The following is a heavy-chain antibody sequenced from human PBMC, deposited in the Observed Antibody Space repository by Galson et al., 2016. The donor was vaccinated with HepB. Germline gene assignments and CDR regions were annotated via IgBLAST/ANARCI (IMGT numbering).Heavy chain of an antibody. CDR2: ISYDGSYK. J-gene: IGHJ3*02. V-gene: IGHV3-30*18. Sequence: SLRLSCAASGFTFSSYGMHWVRQAPGKGLEWVAVISYDGSYKYYADSVKGRFTISRDNSMATLYLQMNSLRAEDTAVYYCEKDQHLRILRYFDWVNDAFDMWGQGTMVTVSS. D-gene: IGHD3-9*01. CDR1: GFTFSSYG. CDR3: EKDQHLRILRYFDWVNDAFDM.